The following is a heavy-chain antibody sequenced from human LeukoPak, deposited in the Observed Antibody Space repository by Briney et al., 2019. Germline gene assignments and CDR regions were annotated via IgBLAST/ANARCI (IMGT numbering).Heavy chain of an antibody. CDR2: ISYSGSYM. J-gene: IGHJ4*02. V-gene: IGHV3-21*01. CDR3: TRVGYIDEGIDY. Sequence: PGGSLRLSCAASGFIFSNYSINWVRQAPGKGLEWVSSISYSGSYMYYADSVKGRFTISRDNAKNSLYLQMNSLRAEDTAIYYCTRVGYIDEGIDYWGQGTLVTVSS. D-gene: IGHD5-24*01. CDR1: GFIFSNYS.